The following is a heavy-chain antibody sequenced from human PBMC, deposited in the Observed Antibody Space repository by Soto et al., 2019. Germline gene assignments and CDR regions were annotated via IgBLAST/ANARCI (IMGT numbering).Heavy chain of an antibody. Sequence: TGGSLRLSCAASGFTVSSNYMSWVRQAPGKGLEWVSVIYSGGSTYYADSVKGRFTISRDNSKNTLYPQMNSLRAEDTAVYYCAREPPYPSYCSSTSCYGDYFDYWGQGTLVTVSS. CDR1: GFTVSSNY. CDR3: AREPPYPSYCSSTSCYGDYFDY. V-gene: IGHV3-66*01. CDR2: IYSGGST. J-gene: IGHJ4*02. D-gene: IGHD2-2*01.